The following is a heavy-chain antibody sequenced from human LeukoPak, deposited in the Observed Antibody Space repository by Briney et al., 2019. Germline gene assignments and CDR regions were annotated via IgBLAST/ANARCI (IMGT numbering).Heavy chain of an antibody. CDR2: INPNTGNP. D-gene: IGHD3-16*02. CDR3: ARAYQPLGELSFPHS. J-gene: IGHJ4*02. Sequence: ASVKVSCKASGYTFTSYAMNWVRQAPGQGLEWMGWINPNTGNPTYAQGFSGRFVFSLDTSVSTAYLQITSLKAGDTALYYCARAYQPLGELSFPHSWGQGTLVTVSS. V-gene: IGHV7-4-1*02. CDR1: GYTFTSYA.